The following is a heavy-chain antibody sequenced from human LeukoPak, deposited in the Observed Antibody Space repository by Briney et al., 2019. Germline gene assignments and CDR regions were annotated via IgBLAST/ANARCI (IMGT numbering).Heavy chain of an antibody. D-gene: IGHD3-10*01. J-gene: IGHJ5*02. V-gene: IGHV3-23*01. CDR3: AKGTRGSPPYNWFDP. CDR1: GFTFDDYA. CDR2: ISGSGGST. Sequence: GGLVQPGRSLRLSCAASGFTFDDYAMHWVRQAPGKGLEWVSAISGSGGSTYYADSVKGRFTISRDNSKNTLYLQMNSLRAEDTAVYYCAKGTRGSPPYNWFDPWGQGTLVTVSS.